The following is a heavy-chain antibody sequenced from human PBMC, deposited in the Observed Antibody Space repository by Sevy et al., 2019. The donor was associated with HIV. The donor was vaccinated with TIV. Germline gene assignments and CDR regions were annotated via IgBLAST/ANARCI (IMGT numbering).Heavy chain of an antibody. D-gene: IGHD4-17*01. J-gene: IGHJ4*02. CDR2: ISNSGTNI. V-gene: IGHV3-48*03. CDR1: GFRFSSYE. Sequence: GGSLRLSCAASGFRFSSYEMDWVRQAPGKGLEWVASISNSGTNIYYSNSVRGRFTISRDTAKNSLYLQMNSLRAEDMAVYYCARDLPPSATTVAHFDYWGQGTLVTVSS. CDR3: ARDLPPSATTVAHFDY.